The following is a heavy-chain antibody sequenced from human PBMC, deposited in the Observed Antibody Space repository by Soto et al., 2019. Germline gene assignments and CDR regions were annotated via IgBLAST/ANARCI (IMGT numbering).Heavy chain of an antibody. CDR3: AKDKVAGGGSCFDY. CDR1: GFTFSYYA. J-gene: IGHJ4*02. CDR2: ISGSGGNT. V-gene: IGHV3-23*01. Sequence: GGARRRSWAASGFTFSYYAMSWVRQAPGKGLEWVSAISGSGGNTYYADPVKGRFTISRDQSRNTLYLQMNSLRVDDTAVYYCAKDKVAGGGSCFDYWGQGTLVTVSS. D-gene: IGHD2-15*01.